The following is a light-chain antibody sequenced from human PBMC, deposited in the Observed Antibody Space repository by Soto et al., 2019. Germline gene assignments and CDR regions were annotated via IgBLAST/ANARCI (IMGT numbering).Light chain of an antibody. Sequence: EIELTQSPGTLSLSVGDRATLSCRASQSVSSSYLAWYQQKPGQAPRLLIYGASSRATGIPDRFSGSGSGTDFTLTISRLEPEDFAVYYCQQYGSSPVTFGQGTKVDNK. CDR3: QQYGSSPVT. J-gene: IGKJ1*01. CDR2: GAS. CDR1: QSVSSSY. V-gene: IGKV3-20*01.